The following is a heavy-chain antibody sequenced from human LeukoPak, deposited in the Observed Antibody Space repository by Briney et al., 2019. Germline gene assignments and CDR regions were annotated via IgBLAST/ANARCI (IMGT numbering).Heavy chain of an antibody. J-gene: IGHJ5*02. CDR3: ARVSNPLMATTPFSDWFDP. CDR1: GYTFTSYY. D-gene: IGHD2/OR15-2a*01. Sequence: PGASVNVSCKASGYTFTSYYIHWVRQAPGQGLEWMGIINPSGGSTSYAQKFQDRVTMTRDTSTDTVYMELSSLRSEDTALYYCARVSNPLMATTPFSDWFDPWGQGTLVTVSS. V-gene: IGHV1-46*01. CDR2: INPSGGST.